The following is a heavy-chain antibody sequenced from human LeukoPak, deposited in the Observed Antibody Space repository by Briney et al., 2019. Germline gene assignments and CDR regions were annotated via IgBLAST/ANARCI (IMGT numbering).Heavy chain of an antibody. D-gene: IGHD2-15*01. V-gene: IGHV4-59*01. CDR3: AKEGYCSGGSCLGLGLFDP. CDR1: GFTFSNYG. CDR2: VFYSGST. J-gene: IGHJ5*02. Sequence: AGGTLRLSCAASGFTFSNYGMTWIRQPPGKGLEWIGYVFYSGSTTYNPSLKRRVTMSVDTSKNQFSLKLSSVTAADTAVYYCAKEGYCSGGSCLGLGLFDPWGQGILVTVSS.